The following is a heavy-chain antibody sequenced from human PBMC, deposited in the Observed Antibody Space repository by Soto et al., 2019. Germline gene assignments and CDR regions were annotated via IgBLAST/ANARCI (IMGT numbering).Heavy chain of an antibody. CDR1: GFTFSGSA. CDR2: IRSKANSYAT. CDR3: TRHTLIAAAGGWAFDY. D-gene: IGHD6-13*01. J-gene: IGHJ4*02. V-gene: IGHV3-73*02. Sequence: EVQLVESGGGLVQPGGSLKLSCAASGFTFSGSAMHWVRQASGKGLEWVGRIRSKANSYATAYAASVKGRFTNSRDDSKNIGYLQMNSLKTEDTAVYYCTRHTLIAAAGGWAFDYWGQGTLVTVSS.